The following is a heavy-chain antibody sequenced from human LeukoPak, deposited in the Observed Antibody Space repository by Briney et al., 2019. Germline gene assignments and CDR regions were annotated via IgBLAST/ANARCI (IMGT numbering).Heavy chain of an antibody. V-gene: IGHV3-30*18. J-gene: IGHJ4*02. CDR2: ISYDGSNK. CDR3: AKDRSSGRYYGYFDY. D-gene: IGHD1-26*01. CDR1: GFTFSSYG. Sequence: GGSLRLSCAASGFTFSSYGMHWVRQAPGKGLEWGAVISYDGSNKYYADSGKGRFTIPRDNSKNTLYLQMNSLRAEDTAVYYCAKDRSSGRYYGYFDYWGQGTLVTVSS.